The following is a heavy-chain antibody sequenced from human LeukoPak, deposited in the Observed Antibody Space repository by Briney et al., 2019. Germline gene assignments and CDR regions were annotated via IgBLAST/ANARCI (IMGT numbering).Heavy chain of an antibody. CDR1: GGSIRSYY. Sequence: SETLSLTCTVSGGSIRSYYWSWIRQPPGKGLEWIANIYYSGSTNYNPSLKSRVTISVDTSKNQFSLKLSSVTAADTAVYYCARGDFWSGYYISNFDHWGQGTLVTVSS. CDR3: ARGDFWSGYYISNFDH. D-gene: IGHD3-3*01. J-gene: IGHJ4*02. CDR2: IYYSGST. V-gene: IGHV4-59*08.